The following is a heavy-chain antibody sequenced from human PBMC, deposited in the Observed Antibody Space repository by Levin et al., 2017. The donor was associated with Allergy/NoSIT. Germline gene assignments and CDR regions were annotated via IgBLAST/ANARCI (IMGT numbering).Heavy chain of an antibody. CDR3: ARKLRGNSPDDAFDI. CDR2: IDQDGSQR. J-gene: IGHJ3*02. Sequence: GASVKVSCAAAGFIFRDYWMTWVRQTPGRGLEWVANIDQDGSQRYYVDSVKGRFTISRDNANNSVYLEMNYLREDDTAVYYCARKLRGNSPDDAFDIWGHGTMVTFSS. CDR1: GFIFRDYW. D-gene: IGHD5-12*01. V-gene: IGHV3-7*03.